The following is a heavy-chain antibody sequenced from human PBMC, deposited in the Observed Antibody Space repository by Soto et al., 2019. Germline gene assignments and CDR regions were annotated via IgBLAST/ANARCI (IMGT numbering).Heavy chain of an antibody. V-gene: IGHV1-8*01. CDR3: EREKTSYGMDV. CDR1: GYTFTSYD. Sequence: QVQLVQSGAEVKKPGASVKVSCKASGYTFTSYDINWVRQAPGQGLEWMGWMNPNSGNTGYAQKIQGRVTMTRNTSISTAYRALSRLRSEDTAVYYCEREKTSYGMDVWGQGNTVTVSS. J-gene: IGHJ6*02. CDR2: MNPNSGNT.